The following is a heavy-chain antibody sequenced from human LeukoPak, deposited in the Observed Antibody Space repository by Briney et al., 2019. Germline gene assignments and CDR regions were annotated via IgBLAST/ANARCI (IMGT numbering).Heavy chain of an antibody. J-gene: IGHJ5*02. CDR1: GYTFTGYY. CDR3: ARVPDYYGSGSSSNWFDP. CDR2: INPNSGGT. Sequence: ASVTVSRKASGYTFTGYYMHWVRQAPGQGLEWMGWINPNSGGTNYAQKFQGRVTMTRDTSISTAYMELSRLRSDDTAVYYCARVPDYYGSGSSSNWFDPWGQGTLVTVSS. D-gene: IGHD3-10*01. V-gene: IGHV1-2*02.